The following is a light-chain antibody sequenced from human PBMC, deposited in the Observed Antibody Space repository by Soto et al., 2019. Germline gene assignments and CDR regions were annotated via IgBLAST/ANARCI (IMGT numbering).Light chain of an antibody. V-gene: IGLV2-14*01. J-gene: IGLJ1*01. CDR2: DVS. CDR1: SSDVCGYKF. CDR3: SSYTSGSHYV. Sequence: QSALTQPASVSGSPGQSITISCTGTSSDVCGYKFVSWYQQHPGKAPKFIIYDVSIRPSGVSNRFSGSKSGNTASLTISGLQAEDEADYYCSSYTSGSHYVFGTGTKLTVL.